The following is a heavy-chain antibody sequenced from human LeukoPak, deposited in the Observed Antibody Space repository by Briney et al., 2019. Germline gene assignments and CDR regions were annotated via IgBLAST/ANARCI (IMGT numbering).Heavy chain of an antibody. CDR3: VKDLVAASENVRGWYPMDY. V-gene: IGHV3-43*01. Sequence: GGSLRLSCAASGFTFAEYTMHWVRQAPGKGLEWVPLIRWYGARIHYGDSVKGRFTISRDNSKNSLYLQMNSLRTEDTGLYYCVKDLVAASENVRGWYPMDYWGQGTLVTVSS. J-gene: IGHJ4*02. CDR1: GFTFAEYT. D-gene: IGHD6-19*01. CDR2: IRWYGARI.